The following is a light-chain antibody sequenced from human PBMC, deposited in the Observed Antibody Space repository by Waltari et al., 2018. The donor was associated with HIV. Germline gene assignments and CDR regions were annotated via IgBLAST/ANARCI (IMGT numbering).Light chain of an antibody. J-gene: IGLJ1*01. CDR1: SSDFGGHHF. CDR3: CSYAGYTTFV. CDR2: DVI. V-gene: IGLV2-11*01. Sequence: QSALTQPRSVSGSPGQSVAISCSDISSDFGGHHFFSWYQQHPGKAPKLIIYDVIKRPSGVPDRFSASLSGNTATLTISGLRAEDEADYYCCSYAGYTTFVFGSGTKVTVL.